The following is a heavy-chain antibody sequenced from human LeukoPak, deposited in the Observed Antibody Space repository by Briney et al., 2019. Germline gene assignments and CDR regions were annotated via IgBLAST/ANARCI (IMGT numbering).Heavy chain of an antibody. V-gene: IGHV4-31*03. CDR3: ARDVRQMGIAAAGTNWFDP. J-gene: IGHJ5*02. CDR2: IYYSGST. D-gene: IGHD6-13*01. Sequence: SETLSLTCTVSGGSISSGGYYWSCIRQHPGKGLEWIGYIYYSGSTYYNPSLKSRVTISVDTSKNQFSLKLSSVTAADTAVYYCARDVRQMGIAAAGTNWFDPWGQGTLVTVSS. CDR1: GGSISSGGYY.